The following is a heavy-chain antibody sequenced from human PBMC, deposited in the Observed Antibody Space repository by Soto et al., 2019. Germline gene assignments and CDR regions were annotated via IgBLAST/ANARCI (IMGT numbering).Heavy chain of an antibody. CDR2: IYYSGST. J-gene: IGHJ4*02. V-gene: IGHV4-31*03. Sequence: PSETLSLTCTVSGGSISSGGYYWSWIRQHPGKGLEWIGYIYYSGSTYYNPSLKSRVTISVDTSKNQFSLKLSSVTAADTAVYYCARGHYGSGSYIDYWGQGTLFTVSS. D-gene: IGHD3-10*01. CDR3: ARGHYGSGSYIDY. CDR1: GGSISSGGYY.